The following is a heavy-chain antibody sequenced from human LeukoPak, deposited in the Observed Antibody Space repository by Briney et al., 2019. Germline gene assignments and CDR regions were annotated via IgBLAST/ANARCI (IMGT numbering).Heavy chain of an antibody. CDR3: ARDRYDILTGFVYGMDV. D-gene: IGHD3-9*01. J-gene: IGHJ6*02. CDR2: INAGNGNT. CDR1: GYTFTSYA. V-gene: IGHV1-3*01. Sequence: ASVKVSCKASGYTFTSYAMHWVRQAPGQRLEWMGWINAGNGNTKYSQKFQGRVTITRDTSASTAYMELSSLRSEDTAVYYCARDRYDILTGFVYGMDVWGQGTTVTVSS.